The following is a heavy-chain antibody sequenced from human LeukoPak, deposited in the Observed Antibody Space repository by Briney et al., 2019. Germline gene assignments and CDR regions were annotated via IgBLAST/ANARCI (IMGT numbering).Heavy chain of an antibody. Sequence: PSETLSLTCTVSGGSISRSSYYWGWIRQPPGKGLEWIGSIYYSGSTYYNPSLKSRVTISVDTSKNQFSLKLSSVTAADTAVYYCASNLFEWLLYFDYWGQGTLVTVSS. CDR2: IYYSGST. CDR3: ASNLFEWLLYFDY. D-gene: IGHD5-12*01. J-gene: IGHJ4*02. V-gene: IGHV4-39*01. CDR1: GGSISRSSYY.